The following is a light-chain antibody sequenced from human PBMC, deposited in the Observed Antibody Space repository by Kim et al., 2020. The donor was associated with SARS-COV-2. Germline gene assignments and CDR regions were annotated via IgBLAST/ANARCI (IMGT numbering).Light chain of an antibody. V-gene: IGKV4-1*01. Sequence: DIVMTQSPDSLAVSLGERATINCKSSQSVLYSPNSKNYLAWFQQKPRQPPKLLIYWASTRESGVPDRFSGSGSGTDFTLTITNLQAEDVAVYYCQQYFTTPYTFGQGTKLRS. CDR3: QQYFTTPYT. J-gene: IGKJ2*01. CDR1: QSVLYSPNSKNY. CDR2: WAS.